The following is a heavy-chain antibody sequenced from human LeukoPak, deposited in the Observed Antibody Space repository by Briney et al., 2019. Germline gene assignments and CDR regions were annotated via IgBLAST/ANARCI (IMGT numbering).Heavy chain of an antibody. CDR2: IYHSGST. Sequence: SETLSLTCTVSGYSISSDYYWGWIRQPLGKGLEWIGSIYHSGSTYYNPSLKSRVTISLDTSKNQFSLKLRSVTAADTAVYYCARDRLGEMNEAFDIWGQGTMVTVSS. V-gene: IGHV4-38-2*02. J-gene: IGHJ3*02. D-gene: IGHD3-10*01. CDR3: ARDRLGEMNEAFDI. CDR1: GYSISSDYY.